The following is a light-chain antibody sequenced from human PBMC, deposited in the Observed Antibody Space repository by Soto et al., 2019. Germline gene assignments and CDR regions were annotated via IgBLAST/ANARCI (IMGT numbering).Light chain of an antibody. J-gene: IGKJ1*01. V-gene: IGKV3-20*01. CDR2: GAS. CDR3: QQYGSTPT. CDR1: QSFFSNS. Sequence: EIVLTQSPGTLSLSPGQRATLSCRASQSFFSNSLAWYQQKPGQAPRLLIYGASSRATGIPDRFSGSESGTDFTLTISRLEPEDFAVYYCQQYGSTPTFGKGTKVEIK.